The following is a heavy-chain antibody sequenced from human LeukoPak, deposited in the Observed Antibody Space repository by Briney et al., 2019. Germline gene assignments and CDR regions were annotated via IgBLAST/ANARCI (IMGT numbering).Heavy chain of an antibody. CDR2: IWSGGTDK. CDR1: GFTFSNYG. Sequence: GGSLRLSCAASGFTFSNYGMHWVRQAPGKGLEWVAVIWSGGTDKYYADSVKGRFTISRDNSKNTLFLQMNSLRAEDTAVYYCARCAERIHDPENYFDYWGQGTLVTVSS. V-gene: IGHV3-33*08. CDR3: ARCAERIHDPENYFDY. D-gene: IGHD1-1*01. J-gene: IGHJ4*02.